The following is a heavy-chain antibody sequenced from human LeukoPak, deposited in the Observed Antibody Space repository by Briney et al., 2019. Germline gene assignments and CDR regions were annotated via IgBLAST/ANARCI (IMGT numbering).Heavy chain of an antibody. Sequence: GGSPRLSCATSGFTFSTYGMHWVRQAPGKGLEWVAFIWFDGSNEDYADPVKGRFTISRDNSKNTLFLQMNSLRAEDTAVYYCARDREAAFDIWGQGTMVTVSS. CDR3: ARDREAAFDI. J-gene: IGHJ3*02. CDR2: IWFDGSNE. CDR1: GFTFSTYG. V-gene: IGHV3-33*01.